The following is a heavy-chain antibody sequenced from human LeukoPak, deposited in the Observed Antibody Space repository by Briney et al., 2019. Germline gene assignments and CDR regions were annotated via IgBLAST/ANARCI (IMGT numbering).Heavy chain of an antibody. D-gene: IGHD5-18*01. CDR1: GFTFSSYW. J-gene: IGHJ6*03. CDR2: IKQDGSEK. CDR3: ARDRREIKLWPREYYYYYMDV. V-gene: IGHV3-7*01. Sequence: GGSLRLSCAASGFTFSSYWMSWVRQGPGKGLEWVANIKQDGSEKYYVDSVKGRFTISRDNAKNSLNLQMNSLRAEDTAVYYCARDRREIKLWPREYYYYYMDVWGKGTTVTISS.